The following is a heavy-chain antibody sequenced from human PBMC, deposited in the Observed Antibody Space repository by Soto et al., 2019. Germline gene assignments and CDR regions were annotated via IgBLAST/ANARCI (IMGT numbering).Heavy chain of an antibody. J-gene: IGHJ3*01. V-gene: IGHV3-33*05. Sequence: QVQLVESGGGVVQPGRSLRLSCAASGFTFSKYGMHWVRQGPGKGLGAVAVXSHDGGDQRYGDSVKGRFTISRDHSKXXXXXXXXXXXXXXXXXXXXXXXXXXXXXXXXMWGEGXMVTVXS. CDR1: GFTFSKYG. CDR3: XXXXXXXXXXXXM. CDR2: XSHDGGDQ.